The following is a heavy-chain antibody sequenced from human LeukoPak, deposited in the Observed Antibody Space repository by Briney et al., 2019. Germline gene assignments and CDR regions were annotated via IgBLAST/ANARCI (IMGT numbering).Heavy chain of an antibody. CDR1: GYTFTSYD. CDR3: ALIPSFQVVPADY. CDR2: INPNSGNT. J-gene: IGHJ4*02. V-gene: IGHV1-8*03. D-gene: IGHD2-2*01. Sequence: GASVKVSCKASGYTFTSYDINWVGQATGQGGEWMGWINPNSGNTGYAQKFQGRLTITRNTSISTAYMELSSLRSEDTAVYYCALIPSFQVVPADYWGQGTLVTVSS.